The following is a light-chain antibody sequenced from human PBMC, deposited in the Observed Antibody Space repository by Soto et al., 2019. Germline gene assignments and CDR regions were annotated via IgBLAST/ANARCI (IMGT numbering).Light chain of an antibody. CDR3: QQYDSSPWT. CDR1: QSVSSSY. CDR2: GAS. J-gene: IGKJ1*01. Sequence: EIVLTQSPGTLSLSPGERATLSCRASQSVSSSYLAWYQQKPGQAPRLLIYGASSRAAGIPDRFSGSGSGTDFTLTISRLEPEDFAVYYCQQYDSSPWTFGQGTKVDNK. V-gene: IGKV3-20*01.